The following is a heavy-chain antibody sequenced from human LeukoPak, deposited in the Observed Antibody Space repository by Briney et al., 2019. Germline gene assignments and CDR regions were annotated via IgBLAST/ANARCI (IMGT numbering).Heavy chain of an antibody. J-gene: IGHJ3*02. Sequence: TGGSLRLSCAASGLRFSDSWMSWVRQAPGKGLEWVADMNPDGSVKFYVDSVKGRFTISRDNAKKSLYLLMDSLRAEDTAVYYCARDPSHGALDIWGQGTVVTVSS. CDR1: GLRFSDSW. V-gene: IGHV3-7*01. CDR3: ARDPSHGALDI. CDR2: MNPDGSVK.